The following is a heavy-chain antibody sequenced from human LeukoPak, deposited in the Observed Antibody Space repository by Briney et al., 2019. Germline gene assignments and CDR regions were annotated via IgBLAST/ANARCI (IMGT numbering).Heavy chain of an antibody. D-gene: IGHD2-8*01. CDR2: INWDGEST. CDR1: GFSFDDYG. Sequence: GGSLRLSGVASGFSFDDYGMHWVRQTPGKRLEWVSGINWDGESTGYADSVKGRFTISRDNAENSLFLQMNSLRAEDTALYYCTRGPDARGPNGPNWFDPWGQGTLVTVSS. J-gene: IGHJ5*02. CDR3: TRGPDARGPNGPNWFDP. V-gene: IGHV3-20*04.